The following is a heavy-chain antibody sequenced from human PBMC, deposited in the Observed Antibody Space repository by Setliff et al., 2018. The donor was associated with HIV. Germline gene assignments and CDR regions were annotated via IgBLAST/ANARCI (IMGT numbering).Heavy chain of an antibody. J-gene: IGHJ5*02. V-gene: IGHV1-3*01. CDR2: INAGNGNT. CDR3: ARDNVDSDSRTYLHH. CDR1: GYTFTSYA. D-gene: IGHD3-22*01. Sequence: ASVKVSCKASGYTFTSYAMHWVRQAPGQRLEWMGWINAGNGNTKYSQKFQGRVTITRDTSASTAYMELSSLRSEDTAVYYCARDNVDSDSRTYLHHWGQGTLVTVSS.